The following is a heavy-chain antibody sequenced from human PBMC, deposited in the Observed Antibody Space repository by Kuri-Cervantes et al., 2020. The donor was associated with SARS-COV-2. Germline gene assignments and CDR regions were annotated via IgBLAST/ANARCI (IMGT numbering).Heavy chain of an antibody. CDR1: GFTFSSYG. D-gene: IGHD2-15*01. Sequence: GGSLRLSCAASGFTFSSYGMHWVRQAPGKGLEWVAFIRYDGSNKYYADSVKGRFTISRDNSKNTLYLQMNSLRAEDTAVYYCTRDQEVAGYFQHWGQGTLVTVSS. V-gene: IGHV3-30*02. CDR2: IRYDGSNK. CDR3: TRDQEVAGYFQH. J-gene: IGHJ1*01.